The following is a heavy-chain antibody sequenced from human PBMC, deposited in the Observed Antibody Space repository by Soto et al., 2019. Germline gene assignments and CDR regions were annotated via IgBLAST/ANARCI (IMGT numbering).Heavy chain of an antibody. J-gene: IGHJ4*02. V-gene: IGHV1-2*02. Sequence: QVQLVQSGAEVKKPGASVKVSCKASGYTFTCYYMHWVRQAPGQGLEWMGWINPNSGGTNYAQKFQGRVTMTRDTSISASYMALSSLRSDDTAVYYCARVLGAAGRGFDYWGQGTLVTVSS. D-gene: IGHD6-13*01. CDR2: INPNSGGT. CDR1: GYTFTCYY. CDR3: ARVLGAAGRGFDY.